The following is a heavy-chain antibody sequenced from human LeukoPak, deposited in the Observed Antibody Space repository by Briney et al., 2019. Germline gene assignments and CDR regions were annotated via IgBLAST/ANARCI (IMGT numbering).Heavy chain of an antibody. Sequence: SVQVSCMASGGTFSSYAISWVRQAPGQGLEWMGRIIPIFGIANYAQKFEGRVTITADKSTSTAYMELSSLRSEDTAVYYCARGVAARNGFDYWGQGTLVTVSS. CDR2: IIPIFGIA. CDR3: ARGVAARNGFDY. CDR1: GGTFSSYA. D-gene: IGHD6-6*01. J-gene: IGHJ4*02. V-gene: IGHV1-69*04.